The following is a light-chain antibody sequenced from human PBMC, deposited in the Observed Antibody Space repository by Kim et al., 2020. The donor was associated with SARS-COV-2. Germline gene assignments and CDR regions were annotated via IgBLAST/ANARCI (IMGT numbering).Light chain of an antibody. CDR2: QDS. CDR1: KLGDKY. V-gene: IGLV3-1*01. CDR3: QAWDSSHVV. J-gene: IGLJ2*01. Sequence: GSPGQTASITCSGDKLGDKYACWYQQKPGQSPVLVIYQDSKRPSGIPERFSGSNSGNTATLTISGTQAMDEADYYCQAWDSSHVVFGGGTQLTVL.